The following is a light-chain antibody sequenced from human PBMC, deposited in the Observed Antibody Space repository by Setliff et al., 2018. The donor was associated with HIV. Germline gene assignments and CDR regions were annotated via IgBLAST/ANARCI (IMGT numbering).Light chain of an antibody. CDR3: CSYARGSTYV. Sequence: QSVLTQPASVSGSPGQSITISCTGTSSDIGRYNYVSWYQQYPGRGPTLAIFDVSERPSGVSNRFSGSKSGNTASLIISGLQPDDEADYYCCSYARGSTYVFGSGTKV. V-gene: IGLV2-14*03. J-gene: IGLJ1*01. CDR2: DVS. CDR1: SSDIGRYNY.